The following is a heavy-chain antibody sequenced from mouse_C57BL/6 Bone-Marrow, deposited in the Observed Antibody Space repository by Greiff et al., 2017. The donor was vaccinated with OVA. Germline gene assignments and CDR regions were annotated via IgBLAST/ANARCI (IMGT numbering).Heavy chain of an antibody. CDR2: ISSGSSTI. D-gene: IGHD1-1*01. CDR3: AREDSSYGGGSY. V-gene: IGHV5-17*01. Sequence: EVKLVESGGGLVKPGGSLKLSCAASGFTFSDYGMHWVRQAPEKGLEWVAYISSGSSTIYYADPVKGRFPISRDNAKNTLFLQMTSLRSEDTAMYYCAREDSSYGGGSYWGQGTTLTVSS. J-gene: IGHJ2*01. CDR1: GFTFSDYG.